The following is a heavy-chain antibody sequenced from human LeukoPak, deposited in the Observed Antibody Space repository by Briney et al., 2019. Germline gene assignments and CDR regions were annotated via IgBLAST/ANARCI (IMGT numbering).Heavy chain of an antibody. Sequence: SQTLSLTCTVSGGSISSGGYYWSWIRQPPGKGLEWIGYIYHSGSTYYNPSLKSRVTISEDTSKNQFSLKLGSVTAADTAVYYCASSYYYDSSGSGFWGQGTLVTVSS. CDR1: GGSISSGGYY. CDR2: IYHSGST. J-gene: IGHJ4*02. D-gene: IGHD3-22*01. CDR3: ASSYYYDSSGSGF. V-gene: IGHV4-30-2*02.